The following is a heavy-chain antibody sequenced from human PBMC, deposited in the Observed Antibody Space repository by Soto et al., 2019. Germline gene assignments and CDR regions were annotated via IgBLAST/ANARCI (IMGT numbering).Heavy chain of an antibody. Sequence: ASLKVSCKASGYTFTSYDINWVRQATGQGLEWMGWMNPNSGNTGYAQKFQGRVTMTRNTSISTAYMELSSLRSEDTAVYYCARAKYQLRKGGGYYYYYMDVWGKGTTVTVSS. J-gene: IGHJ6*03. CDR3: ARAKYQLRKGGGYYYYYMDV. CDR2: MNPNSGNT. CDR1: GYTFTSYD. V-gene: IGHV1-8*01. D-gene: IGHD2-2*01.